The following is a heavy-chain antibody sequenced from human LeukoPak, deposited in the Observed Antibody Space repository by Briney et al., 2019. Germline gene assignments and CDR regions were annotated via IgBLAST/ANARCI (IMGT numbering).Heavy chain of an antibody. CDR1: GFTVSSNF. V-gene: IGHV3-53*01. CDR2: IYSGGNT. D-gene: IGHD6-6*01. CDR3: AKGRYSSSSDYFDY. Sequence: PGGSLRLSCAASGFTVSSNFMSWVRQAPGKGLEWVSVIYSGGNTYYADSVKGRFTISRDNSKNTLYLQMNSLRAEDTAVYYCAKGRYSSSSDYFDYWGQGTLVTVSS. J-gene: IGHJ4*02.